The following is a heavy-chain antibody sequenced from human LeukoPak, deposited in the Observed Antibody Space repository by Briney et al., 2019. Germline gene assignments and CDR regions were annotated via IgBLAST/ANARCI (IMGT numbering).Heavy chain of an antibody. Sequence: GGSLRLSCAASGFTFSYYGMQWVRQAPGKGLEWVAVISYDGSEKHHADSVKGRFTISRDNSKNTLYLQMCSLRADDTGVYYCVKGGSSNWYSKFGYWGQGTLVTVSA. J-gene: IGHJ4*02. CDR3: VKGGSSNWYSKFGY. D-gene: IGHD6-13*01. V-gene: IGHV3-30*18. CDR1: GFTFSYYG. CDR2: ISYDGSEK.